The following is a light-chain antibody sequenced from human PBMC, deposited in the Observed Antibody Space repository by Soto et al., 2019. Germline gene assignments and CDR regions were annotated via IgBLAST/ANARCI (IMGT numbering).Light chain of an antibody. Sequence: QSVLTQPPSVSGAPGQRVTISCTGSSSNIGAGYDVHWYQQLPGTAPKLLIYVNSNRPSGVPDRFSGSKSGTSASLAITGLQAEEEADYYSQSYDSSLSAVVFGGGTKLTVL. CDR2: VNS. V-gene: IGLV1-40*01. CDR1: SSNIGAGYD. J-gene: IGLJ2*01. CDR3: QSYDSSLSAVV.